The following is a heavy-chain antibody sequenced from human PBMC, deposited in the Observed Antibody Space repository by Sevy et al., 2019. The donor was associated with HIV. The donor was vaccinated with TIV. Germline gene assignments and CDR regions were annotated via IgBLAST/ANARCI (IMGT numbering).Heavy chain of an antibody. CDR2: IYSGGST. Sequence: GGSLRLSCAASGFTVSTNYMSWVRQAPGKGLEWVSVIYSGGSTYYADSVKGRFTISRDNSKHTLYLQMNSLRAEDTAVYYCARDRGAVAGSDAFDIWGQGTMVTVSS. J-gene: IGHJ3*02. D-gene: IGHD6-19*01. CDR3: ARDRGAVAGSDAFDI. CDR1: GFTVSTNY. V-gene: IGHV3-53*01.